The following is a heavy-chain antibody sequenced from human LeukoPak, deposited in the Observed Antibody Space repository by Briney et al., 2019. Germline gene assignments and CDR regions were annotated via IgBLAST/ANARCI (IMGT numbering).Heavy chain of an antibody. J-gene: IGHJ6*02. D-gene: IGHD3-22*01. Sequence: HPGGSLRLSCAASGFTFSSYSMTWVRQAPGKGLEWVSYISSSSSTIYYADSVKGRFTISRDNAKNSLYLQMNSLRDEDTAVYYCARDPSNSSGYYYGDYYYYYGMDVWGQGTTVTVSS. V-gene: IGHV3-48*02. CDR3: ARDPSNSSGYYYGDYYYYYGMDV. CDR1: GFTFSSYS. CDR2: ISSSSSTI.